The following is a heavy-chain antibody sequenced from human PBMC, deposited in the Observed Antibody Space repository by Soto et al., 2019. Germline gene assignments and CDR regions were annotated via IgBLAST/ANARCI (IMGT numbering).Heavy chain of an antibody. Sequence: IRQTAGKGLAWIASIYYDESTYYNPSLKSRVTISTDKPKNQFSLTLKSVTAADTAVYYCGKVLIGATRHTDVDSWGQGALVTVSS. J-gene: IGHJ4*02. V-gene: IGHV4-39*01. CDR3: GKVLIGATRHTDVDS. D-gene: IGHD2-15*01. CDR2: IYYDEST.